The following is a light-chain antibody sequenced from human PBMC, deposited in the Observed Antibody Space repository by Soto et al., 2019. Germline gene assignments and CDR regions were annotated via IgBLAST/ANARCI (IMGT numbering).Light chain of an antibody. CDR2: DAS. J-gene: IGKJ1*01. Sequence: IVLTQSPATLSVSPFEISTLSFMASQSVSSYLAWYQQKPGQAPRLLIYDASNRATGIPARFSGSGSGTDFTLTISSLEPEDFAVYYCQQRSNWPWTFGQGTKVDIK. CDR3: QQRSNWPWT. V-gene: IGKV3-11*01. CDR1: QSVSSY.